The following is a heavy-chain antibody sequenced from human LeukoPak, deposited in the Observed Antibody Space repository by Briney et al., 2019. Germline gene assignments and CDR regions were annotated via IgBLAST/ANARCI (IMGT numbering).Heavy chain of an antibody. Sequence: SETLSLTCTVSGGSISGYYWSWIRQPPGKGLEWIGYIYNSGTTNYNPSLKSRVTISIDTSKNQFSLKLSPVTAADTAVFYCARHRGYYDSSAYNWFDPWGQGTLVTVSS. V-gene: IGHV4-59*08. D-gene: IGHD3-22*01. CDR1: GGSISGYY. CDR3: ARHRGYYDSSAYNWFDP. CDR2: IYNSGTT. J-gene: IGHJ5*02.